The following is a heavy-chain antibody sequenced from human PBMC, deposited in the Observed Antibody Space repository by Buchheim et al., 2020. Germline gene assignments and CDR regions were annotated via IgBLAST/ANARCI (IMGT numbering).Heavy chain of an antibody. V-gene: IGHV4-61*02. J-gene: IGHJ6*02. D-gene: IGHD5-18*01. Sequence: QVQLQESGPGLVKPSQTLSLTCTVSGGSISSGSYYWSWIRQPAGKGLEWIGRIYTSGSTNYNPSLKSRVPMSVDTPKNQFSLKLSSVTAADTAVYYCARGRIQLWYYGMDVWGQGTT. CDR1: GGSISSGSYY. CDR3: ARGRIQLWYYGMDV. CDR2: IYTSGST.